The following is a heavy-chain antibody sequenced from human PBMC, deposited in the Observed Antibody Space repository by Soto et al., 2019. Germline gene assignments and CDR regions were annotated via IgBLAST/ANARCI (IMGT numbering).Heavy chain of an antibody. CDR2: ISYDGSNK. J-gene: IGHJ6*02. CDR1: GFTFSRYA. V-gene: IGHV3-30-3*01. D-gene: IGHD3-3*01. CDR3: ARDLRVTIFGVALSYSYYGMDV. Sequence: QVQLVESGGGVVQPGRSLRLSCAASGFTFSRYAMHWVRQAPGKGLEWVAVISYDGSNKYYADSVKGRFTISRDNSKNTLYLQMNSLRAEDTAVYYCARDLRVTIFGVALSYSYYGMDVWGQGTTVPVSS.